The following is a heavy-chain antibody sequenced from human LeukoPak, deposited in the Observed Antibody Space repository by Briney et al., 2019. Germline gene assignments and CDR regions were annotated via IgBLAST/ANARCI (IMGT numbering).Heavy chain of an antibody. CDR1: GFTFSTYA. D-gene: IGHD6-13*01. V-gene: IGHV3-23*01. CDR3: AKASQGCTSSSYAY. CDR2: ISGLSGST. J-gene: IGHJ4*02. Sequence: GGSLRLSCAASGFTFSTYAMSWVRQAPGKGLEWVSGISGLSGSTYYADSVKGRFTVSRDNSKSTLYLQMNSLRAEDTAVYYCAKASQGCTSSSYAYWGQGTLVTVSS.